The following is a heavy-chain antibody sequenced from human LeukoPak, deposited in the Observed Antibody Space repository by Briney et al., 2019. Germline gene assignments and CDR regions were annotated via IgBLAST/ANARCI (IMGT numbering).Heavy chain of an antibody. CDR2: INHSGST. CDR3: ARGRMVRGVDYYYYYMDV. Sequence: PSETLSLTCAVYGGSFSGYYWSWIRQPPGKGLEWIGEINHSGSTNYNPSLKSRVTISVDTSKNQFSLKLSSVTAADTAVYYCARGRMVRGVDYYYYYMDVWGKGTTVTVSS. CDR1: GGSFSGYY. V-gene: IGHV4-34*01. J-gene: IGHJ6*03. D-gene: IGHD3-10*01.